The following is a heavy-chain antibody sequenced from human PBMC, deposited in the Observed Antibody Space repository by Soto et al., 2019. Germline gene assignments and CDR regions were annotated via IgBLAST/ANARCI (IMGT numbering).Heavy chain of an antibody. D-gene: IGHD3-22*01. V-gene: IGHV1-46*01. J-gene: IGHJ3*02. CDR1: GYTFTSYY. CDR3: PKPYYYDSSDYAHAFDI. CDR2: INPSGGST. Sequence: GASVKVSCKASGYTFTSYYMHWVRQAPGQGIEWMGIINPSGGSTSYAQKFQGRVTMTRDTSTSTVYMELSSLGSEYTAVYYCPKPYYYDSSDYAHAFDISGQGTMVTVSS.